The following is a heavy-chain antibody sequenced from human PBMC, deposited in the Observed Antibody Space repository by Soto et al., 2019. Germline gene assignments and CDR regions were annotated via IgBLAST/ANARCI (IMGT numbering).Heavy chain of an antibody. CDR3: ARGLVAPYYYGMDV. D-gene: IGHD6-6*01. CDR1: GYTFTSNY. CDR2: LNPSSGLT. Sequence: QVQLVQSGAEVMKPGASVKVSCKASGYTFTSNYIHWVRQAPGRGLEWMGILNPSSGLTSYAQKFQGRLTMTRDTSTSTVYMELSSLRSEDTAMYYCARGLVAPYYYGMDVWGQGTTVTVSS. V-gene: IGHV1-46*01. J-gene: IGHJ6*02.